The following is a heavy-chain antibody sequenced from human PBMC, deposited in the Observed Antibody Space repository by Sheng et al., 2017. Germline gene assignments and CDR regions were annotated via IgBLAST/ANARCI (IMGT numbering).Heavy chain of an antibody. J-gene: IGHJ5*02. Sequence: QLQLQESGPGLVKPSETLSLNCAVSGVSISGTSYYWGWMRQPPGKGLEWIGSVYYSGSTYYNPSLKSRVTISVDTSKNQFSLKLSSVTAADTAVYYCARRPIAVAGANWFDPWGQGTLGPPSPQ. D-gene: IGHD6-13*01. CDR2: VYYSGST. CDR3: ARRPIAVAGANWFDP. CDR1: GVSISGTSYY. V-gene: IGHV4-39*07.